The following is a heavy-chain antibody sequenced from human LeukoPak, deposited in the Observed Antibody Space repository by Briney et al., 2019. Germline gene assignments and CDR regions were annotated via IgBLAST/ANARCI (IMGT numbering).Heavy chain of an antibody. Sequence: PSETLSLTCTVSGGSISSGSYYWSWIRQPAGKGLEWIGRIYTSGSTNYNPSLKSRVTISVDTSKNQFSLKLSSVTAADTAVYYCARDFYSYGSAYYMDVWGKGTTDTVSS. CDR2: IYTSGST. CDR1: GGSISSGSYY. J-gene: IGHJ6*03. D-gene: IGHD5-18*01. CDR3: ARDFYSYGSAYYMDV. V-gene: IGHV4-61*02.